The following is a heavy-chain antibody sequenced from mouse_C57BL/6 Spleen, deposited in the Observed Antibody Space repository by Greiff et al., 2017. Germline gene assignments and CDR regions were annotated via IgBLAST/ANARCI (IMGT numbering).Heavy chain of an antibody. D-gene: IGHD3-3*01. J-gene: IGHJ1*03. CDR3: ARRGDGYFDV. Sequence: VQLQQSGPELVKPGASVKISCKASGYAFSSSWMNWVKQRPGKGLEWIGRIYPGDGDTNYNGKFKGKATLTADKSSSTAYMQLSSLTSEDSAVXFCARRGDGYFDVWGTGTTVTVSS. CDR1: GYAFSSSW. V-gene: IGHV1-82*01. CDR2: IYPGDGDT.